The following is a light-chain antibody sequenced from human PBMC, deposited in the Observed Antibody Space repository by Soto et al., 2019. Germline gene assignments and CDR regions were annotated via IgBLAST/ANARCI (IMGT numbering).Light chain of an antibody. CDR2: GAS. CDR3: QQYNNWPSWT. J-gene: IGKJ1*01. CDR1: QSVSSN. Sequence: EIVMTQSPATLSVSPGERATLSCRASQSVSSNLAWYQQKPGQAPRLLIYGASTRATGIPARFSGSGSGTELTLTISSLQSEDFAVYYCQQYNNWPSWTFGQGT. V-gene: IGKV3-15*01.